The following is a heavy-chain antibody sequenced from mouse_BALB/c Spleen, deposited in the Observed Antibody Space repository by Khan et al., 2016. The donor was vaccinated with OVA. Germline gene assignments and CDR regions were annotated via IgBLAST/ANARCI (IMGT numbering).Heavy chain of an antibody. CDR3: VRVGITTGYFDY. V-gene: IGHV1-87*01. Sequence: QVQLQQSGTELARPGASVKLSCKASGYTFTSYWMQWVKQRPGQGLEWIGAIYPGDGNTRYTQKFKGKATLPEDKSSSTAYMQPSSLASEDSAVYFCVRVGITTGYFDYWGQGTTLTVSS. CDR2: IYPGDGNT. J-gene: IGHJ2*01. CDR1: GYTFTSYW. D-gene: IGHD1-1*01.